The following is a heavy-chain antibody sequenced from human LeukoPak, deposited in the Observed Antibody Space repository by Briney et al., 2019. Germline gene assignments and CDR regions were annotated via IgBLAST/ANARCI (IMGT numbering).Heavy chain of an antibody. D-gene: IGHD5-18*01. V-gene: IGHV3-23*01. J-gene: IGHJ4*02. CDR2: VSGSGGTA. CDR3: ARGKRGYNYASDY. CDR1: GFTFGSYA. Sequence: PGGSLRLSCAASGFTFGSYAMTWVRQAPGKGLEWVSYVSGSGGTAKYADFLKGRFTISRDNSKNTVYLQMDRLRAGDTAVYYCARGKRGYNYASDYWGQGTLVTVSS.